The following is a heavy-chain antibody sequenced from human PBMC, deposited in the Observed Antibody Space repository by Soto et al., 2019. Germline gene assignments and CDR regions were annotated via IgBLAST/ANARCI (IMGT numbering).Heavy chain of an antibody. CDR2: IKSRADGGTT. CDR3: KTASHWLTPYS. J-gene: IGHJ4*02. V-gene: IGHV3-15*01. CDR1: GFTFTKAW. D-gene: IGHD6-19*01. Sequence: GGSLRLSCAASGFTFTKAWMTWVRQTPGKGLEWVGRIKSRADGGTTDYAASVKDRFIISRDDSNDTLYLHMNRLKTDDTAVYYCKTASHWLTPYSWGQADLVTVSS.